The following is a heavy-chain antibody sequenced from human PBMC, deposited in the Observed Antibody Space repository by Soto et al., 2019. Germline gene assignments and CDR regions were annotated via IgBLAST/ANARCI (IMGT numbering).Heavy chain of an antibody. CDR2: TANKRSRYTT. Sequence: EVELVESGGGLVQAGGSLRVSCGVSGFTSSDHYMDWVRQAPGKGLEWVGRTANKRSRYTTEYAASVKGRFIISRGDSKTSVYLQLNSLQCEDTAAYYCARAGFGHGLEVWGQGTTVTVSS. D-gene: IGHD3-16*01. V-gene: IGHV3-72*01. J-gene: IGHJ6*02. CDR1: GFTSSDHY. CDR3: ARAGFGHGLEV.